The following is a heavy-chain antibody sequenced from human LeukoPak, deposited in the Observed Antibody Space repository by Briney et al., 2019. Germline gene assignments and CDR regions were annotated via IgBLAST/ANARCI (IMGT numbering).Heavy chain of an antibody. V-gene: IGHV3-21*04. CDR2: ISTSSSYI. J-gene: IGHJ4*02. D-gene: IGHD1-26*01. CDR1: GFTFSSYS. CDR3: AKDPRRGVFDY. Sequence: GGSLRLSCAASGFTFSSYSMNWVRQAPGKGLEWVSFISTSSSYIYYADSVKGRFTISRDNSKNTLYPQMNSLRAEDTAVYYCAKDPRRGVFDYWGQGTLVTVSS.